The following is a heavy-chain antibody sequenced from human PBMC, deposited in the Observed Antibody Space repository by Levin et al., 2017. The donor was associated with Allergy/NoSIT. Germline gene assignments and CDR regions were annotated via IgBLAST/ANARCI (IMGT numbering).Heavy chain of an antibody. V-gene: IGHV4-34*01. Sequence: PSETLSLTCAVYGRSFSGYYWSWIRQPPGKGLEWIGEINHSGSTNYNPSLKSRVTISVDTSKNQFSLKLSSVTAADTAVYYCARGDYDILTGYYRYYFDYWGQGTLVTVSS. CDR1: GRSFSGYY. CDR2: INHSGST. J-gene: IGHJ4*02. CDR3: ARGDYDILTGYYRYYFDY. D-gene: IGHD3-9*01.